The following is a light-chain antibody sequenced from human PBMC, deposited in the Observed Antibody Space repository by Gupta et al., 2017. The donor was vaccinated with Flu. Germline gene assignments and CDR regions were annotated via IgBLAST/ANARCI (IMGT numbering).Light chain of an antibody. Sequence: QSALTQPPSASGTPGERITISCSGSRSNVGSNVVNWYQQLPGTAPKLLLYDNNERPSGAPDRVSGSKSGTSAALAISVLPPAEEAVYFCYAWDGGAGGHVAFGGGTNVTVL. CDR2: DNN. J-gene: IGLJ2*01. CDR1: RSNVGSNV. CDR3: YAWDGGAGGHVA. V-gene: IGLV1-44*01.